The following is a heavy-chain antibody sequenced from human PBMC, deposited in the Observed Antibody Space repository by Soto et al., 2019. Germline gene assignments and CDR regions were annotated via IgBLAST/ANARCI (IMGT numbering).Heavy chain of an antibody. D-gene: IGHD3-22*01. CDR3: AKGSPDYYDSSGEFDY. Sequence: EVQLLESGGGLVQPGGSLRLSCAASGFTFSSYAMSWVRQAPGKGLEWVSAISGSGGSTYYADSVKGRFTISRDNSKNTLYLQMNSLRAEDTAVYYCAKGSPDYYDSSGEFDYWGQGTLVTVSS. V-gene: IGHV3-23*01. CDR1: GFTFSSYA. J-gene: IGHJ4*02. CDR2: ISGSGGST.